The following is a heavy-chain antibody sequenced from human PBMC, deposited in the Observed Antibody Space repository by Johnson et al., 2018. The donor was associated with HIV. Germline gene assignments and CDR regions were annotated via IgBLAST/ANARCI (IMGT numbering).Heavy chain of an antibody. D-gene: IGHD3-10*01. J-gene: IGHJ3*01. CDR1: GFTFDDYG. CDR2: IYSGGST. Sequence: VQLVESGGGVVRPGGSLRLSCAASGFTFDDYGMSWVRQAPVKGLEWVSVIYSGGSTYYADSVKGRFTISRDNSKNTLYLQINSLRGEDTALYYCAKSGDNGAFDLWGQGTTVTVSS. V-gene: IGHV3-66*01. CDR3: AKSGDNGAFDL.